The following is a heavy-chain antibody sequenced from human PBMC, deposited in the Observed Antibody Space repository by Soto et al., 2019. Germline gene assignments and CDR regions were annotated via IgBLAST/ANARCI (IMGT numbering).Heavy chain of an antibody. CDR1: GYTFTSYY. V-gene: IGHV1-46*01. D-gene: IGHD6-6*01. J-gene: IGHJ6*02. Sequence: ASVKVSCKASGYTFTSYYMHWVRQAPGQGLEWMGIINPSGGSTSYAQKFQGRVTMTRDTSTSTVYMELSSLRSEDTAVYYCAGDLIGSSSSWLTYYYYYGMDVWGQGTTVTVSS. CDR2: INPSGGST. CDR3: AGDLIGSSSSWLTYYYYYGMDV.